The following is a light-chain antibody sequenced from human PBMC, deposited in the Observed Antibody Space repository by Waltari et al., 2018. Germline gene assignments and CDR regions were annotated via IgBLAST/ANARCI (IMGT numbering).Light chain of an antibody. V-gene: IGLV2-11*01. CDR2: GVS. CDR3: CTYTGTYTQGV. CDR1: SNDVGAYNY. Sequence: QSALTQPRSVSGSPGQSVTISCTGTSNDVGAYNYVSWHQQHPGKAPKLMIYGVSKGPSGVPVRFSASKSGNTASLTISGRQAEDEADYYGCTYTGTYTQGVSGGGTKLTVL. J-gene: IGLJ3*02.